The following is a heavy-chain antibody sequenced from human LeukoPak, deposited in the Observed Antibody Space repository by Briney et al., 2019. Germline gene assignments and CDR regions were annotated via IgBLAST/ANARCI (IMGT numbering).Heavy chain of an antibody. CDR2: IYYSGST. Sequence: SETLSLTCTVSGGSISSSSYYWGWIRQPPGKGLEWIGSIYYSGSTYYNPSLKSRVTISVDTSKNQFSLKLSSVTAADTAVYYCARDHGIVGARAAFDIWGQGTMVTVSS. CDR1: GGSISSSSYY. CDR3: ARDHGIVGARAAFDI. J-gene: IGHJ3*02. V-gene: IGHV4-39*07. D-gene: IGHD1-26*01.